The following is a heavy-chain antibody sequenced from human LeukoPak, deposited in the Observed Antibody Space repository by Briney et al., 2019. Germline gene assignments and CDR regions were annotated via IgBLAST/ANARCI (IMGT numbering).Heavy chain of an antibody. CDR3: ARTVGSGGWRYFDF. CDR1: GGSISSSSYY. D-gene: IGHD3-10*01. J-gene: IGHJ4*02. V-gene: IGHV4-31*03. Sequence: SETLSLTCTVSGGSISSSSYYWGWIRQPPGKGLEWIGYIYYSGSTYYNPSLKSRATISVDTSNNQFSLKLSSVTAADTAVYYCARTVGSGGWRYFDFWGQGTLVTVSS. CDR2: IYYSGST.